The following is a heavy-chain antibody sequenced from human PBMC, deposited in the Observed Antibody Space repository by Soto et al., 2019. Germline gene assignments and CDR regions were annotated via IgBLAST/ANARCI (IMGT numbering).Heavy chain of an antibody. CDR2: IYYSGST. Sequence: QVQLQESGPGLVKPSQTLSLTCTVSGGSISSGGYYWSWIRQHPGKGLEWIGYIYYSGSTYYNPSLKSRVTISVDTSKNQFSLKLSSVTAADTAVYYCARAPGWFGELFSGFDYWGQGTLVTVSS. V-gene: IGHV4-31*03. J-gene: IGHJ4*02. CDR3: ARAPGWFGELFSGFDY. D-gene: IGHD3-10*01. CDR1: GGSISSGGYY.